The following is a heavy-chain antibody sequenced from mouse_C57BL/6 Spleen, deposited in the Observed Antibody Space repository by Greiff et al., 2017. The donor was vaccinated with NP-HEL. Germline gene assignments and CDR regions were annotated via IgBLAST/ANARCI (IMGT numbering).Heavy chain of an antibody. V-gene: IGHV1-63*01. J-gene: IGHJ4*01. CDR2: IYPGGGYT. CDR1: GYTFTNYW. CDR3: ARSGLRRDYAMDY. Sequence: VQLQQSGAELVRPGTSVKMSCKASGYTFTNYWIGWAKQRPGHGLEWIGDIYPGGGYTNYNEKFKGKATLTADKSSSTAYMQFSSLTSEDSAIYYCARSGLRRDYAMDYWGQGTSVTVSS. D-gene: IGHD2-4*01.